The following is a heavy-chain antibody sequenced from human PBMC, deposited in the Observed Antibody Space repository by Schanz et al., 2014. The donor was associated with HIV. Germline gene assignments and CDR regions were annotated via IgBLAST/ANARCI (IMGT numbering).Heavy chain of an antibody. CDR2: VWYDGSNK. CDR3: ANTEFPYSSSSDYYYGMDV. D-gene: IGHD6-6*01. Sequence: QAQLVESGGGVVQPGGSLRLSCAASGFSSSNSVIHWVRQAPGKGLEWVALVWYDGSNKYYVDSVKGRFTISRDNSRKTLYLQMNSLRVEDTAVYYCANTEFPYSSSSDYYYGMDVWGQGTTVTVSS. J-gene: IGHJ6*02. V-gene: IGHV3-33*08. CDR1: GFSSSNSV.